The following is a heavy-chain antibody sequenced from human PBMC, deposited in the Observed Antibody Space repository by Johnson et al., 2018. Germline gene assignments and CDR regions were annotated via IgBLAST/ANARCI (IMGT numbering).Heavy chain of an antibody. D-gene: IGHD3-9*01. CDR2: ITQDGSEK. CDR3: TTDPLRYFGWLPADDAFDI. CDR1: GFTFSSYW. J-gene: IGHJ3*02. V-gene: IGHV3-7*03. Sequence: VQLVQSGGGLVQPGGSLRLSCAASGFTFSSYWMSWVRQAPGKGLEWVANITQDGSEKYYVDSVKGRFTISRDNAKNSLYLQMNSRKTEDTAVYYCTTDPLRYFGWLPADDAFDIWGQGTMVTVSS.